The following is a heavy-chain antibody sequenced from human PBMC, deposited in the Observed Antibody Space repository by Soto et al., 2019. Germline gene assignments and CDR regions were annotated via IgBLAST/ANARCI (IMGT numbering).Heavy chain of an antibody. CDR1: GVSISSDEYY. CDR2: IYYSGST. Sequence: SKPLSLTCTVSGVSISSDEYYWSWIRQPPGKGLDWIGYIYYSGSTYYNPSLKSRVTLSVDTSENQFSLEVTSVTAADTAVYYCARGLLGDSYHHGANYYDGRDVGGQGTTVNVS. CDR3: ARGLLGDSYHHGANYYDGRDV. D-gene: IGHD5-18*01. J-gene: IGHJ6*02. V-gene: IGHV4-30-4*01.